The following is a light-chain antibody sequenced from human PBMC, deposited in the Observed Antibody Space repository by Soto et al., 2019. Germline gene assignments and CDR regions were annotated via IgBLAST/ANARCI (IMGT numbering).Light chain of an antibody. Sequence: QSVLAQPASVSGSPGQSITISCTGASGYVGTYSLVSWYQQHPGKAPKVVIYEVSNRPSGVSNRFSGSKSGNTASLTISGLQAEDEADYYCSSYTSSSSYVFGTGTKVTVL. CDR1: SGYVGTYSL. CDR3: SSYTSSSSYV. V-gene: IGLV2-14*02. J-gene: IGLJ1*01. CDR2: EVS.